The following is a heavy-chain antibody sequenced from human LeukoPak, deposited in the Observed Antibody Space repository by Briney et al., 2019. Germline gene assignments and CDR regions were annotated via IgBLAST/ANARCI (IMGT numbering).Heavy chain of an antibody. V-gene: IGHV3-23*01. CDR1: GFTFSSYA. D-gene: IGHD3-3*02. Sequence: GGSLRLSCAASGFTFSSYAMSWVRQAPGKGLEWVSAISGSGGSTYYADSVKGRFTISRDNSKNTLYLQMNSLRAEDTAVYYCARDNIFGVVAHHGMDVWGQGTTVTVSS. CDR3: ARDNIFGVVAHHGMDV. J-gene: IGHJ6*02. CDR2: ISGSGGST.